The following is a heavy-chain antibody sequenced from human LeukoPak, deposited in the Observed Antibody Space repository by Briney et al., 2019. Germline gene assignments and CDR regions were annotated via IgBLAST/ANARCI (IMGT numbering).Heavy chain of an antibody. V-gene: IGHV4-59*01. J-gene: IGHJ4*02. Sequence: SETLSLTCTVSGGSISSYYWSWIRQPPGKGLEWIGYIYYSGSTNYNPSLKSRVTISVDTSKNQFSLKLSSVTAADTTVYYCARASLIGVGDFDYWGQGTLVTVSS. D-gene: IGHD2-15*01. CDR1: GGSISSYY. CDR3: ARASLIGVGDFDY. CDR2: IYYSGST.